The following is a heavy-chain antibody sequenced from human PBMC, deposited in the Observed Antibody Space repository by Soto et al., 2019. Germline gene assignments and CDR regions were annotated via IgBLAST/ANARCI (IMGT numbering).Heavy chain of an antibody. Sequence: ASVKVSCKASGYTFTNYAMHWVRQAPGQRLEWMGWINAGNGNTQYSQNFQGRVTMTRNTSISTAYMELSSLRSEDTAVYYCARIPVEYQLLPDYWGQGTLVTVSS. D-gene: IGHD2-2*01. J-gene: IGHJ4*02. CDR1: GYTFTNYA. CDR2: INAGNGNT. V-gene: IGHV1-3*01. CDR3: ARIPVEYQLLPDY.